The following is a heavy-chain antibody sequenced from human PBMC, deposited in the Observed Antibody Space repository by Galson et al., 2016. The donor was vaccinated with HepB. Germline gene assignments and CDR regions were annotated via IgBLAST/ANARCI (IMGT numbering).Heavy chain of an antibody. V-gene: IGHV5-10-1*01. D-gene: IGHD1-26*01. Sequence: SGAEVKKPGESLTISCKRSGYSFTTYWISWVRQMPGKGLEWMGRIDTSDSYTNYSPSFQGHVTISADKSISTAYLRWTSLKASDTAMYYCVRLVRGGGWRADEREVGGQGTLVIVSS. J-gene: IGHJ4*02. CDR1: GYSFTTYW. CDR2: IDTSDSYT. CDR3: VRLVRGGGWRADEREV.